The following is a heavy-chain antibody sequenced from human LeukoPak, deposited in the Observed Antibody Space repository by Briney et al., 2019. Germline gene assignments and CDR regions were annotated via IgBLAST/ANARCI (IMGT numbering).Heavy chain of an antibody. J-gene: IGHJ4*02. CDR1: GFTFVDFA. CDR3: ARGGRYFDWLATQY. CDR2: VSYDVTQQ. Sequence: GGSLRLSCAASGFTFVDFAIHWVRQPPGKGLEWVAAVSYDVTQQHYPDSVKGRFIVSRDNSKNTLYLQLSSLTADDTAVYYCARGGRYFDWLATQYWGQGALVIVSS. V-gene: IGHV3-30*04. D-gene: IGHD3-9*01.